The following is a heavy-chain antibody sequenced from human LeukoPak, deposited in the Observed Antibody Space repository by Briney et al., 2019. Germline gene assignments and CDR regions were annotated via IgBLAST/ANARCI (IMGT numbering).Heavy chain of an antibody. V-gene: IGHV4-59*08. D-gene: IGHD6-19*01. CDR2: VHYSGST. J-gene: IGHJ4*02. CDR3: ARWYSSGWAFDY. CDR1: GGTISSYY. Sequence: PSGTLSLTCTVSGGTISSYYWNWIRQPPGKGLEWIGYVHYSGSTKYNPSLKSRVTISVDTSKNQFSLKLSSVIAADTAVYYCARWYSSGWAFDYWGQGTLVTASS.